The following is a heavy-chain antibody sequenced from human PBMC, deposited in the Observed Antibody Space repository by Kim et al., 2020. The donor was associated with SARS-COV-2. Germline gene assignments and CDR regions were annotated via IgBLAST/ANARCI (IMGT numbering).Heavy chain of an antibody. CDR3: ATAGYCSGGSCPQFDY. V-gene: IGHV1-24*01. D-gene: IGHD2-15*01. J-gene: IGHJ4*02. Sequence: KFQGRVTMTEDTSTDTAYMELSSLRSEDTAVYYCATAGYCSGGSCPQFDYWGQGTLVTVSS.